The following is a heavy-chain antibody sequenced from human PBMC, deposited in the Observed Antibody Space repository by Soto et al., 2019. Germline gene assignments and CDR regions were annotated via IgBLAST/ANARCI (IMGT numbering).Heavy chain of an antibody. CDR3: ARGSVGPTTDFDY. CDR2: IVVGSGST. J-gene: IGHJ4*02. CDR1: GFTFRNSA. D-gene: IGHD1-26*01. V-gene: IGHV1-58*02. Sequence: GASVKVSCKASGFTFRNSAIQWVRQARGQRLEWIGWIVVGSGSTNYAQHFQERVTFTRDMSTGTAYMELSRLKSDDTAVYYCARGSVGPTTDFDYWGQGTLVTVSS.